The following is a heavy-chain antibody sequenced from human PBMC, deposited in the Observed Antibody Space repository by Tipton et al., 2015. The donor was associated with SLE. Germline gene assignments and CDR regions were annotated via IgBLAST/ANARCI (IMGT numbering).Heavy chain of an antibody. J-gene: IGHJ6*03. CDR1: GFTFDDYG. Sequence: SLRLSCAASGFTFDDYGMSWVRQAPGKGLEWVSGINWNGGSTGYADSVKGRFTISRDNAKNSLYLQMNSLRAEDTAVYYCARDRTLWGGYYYYYMDVWGKGTTVTVSS. CDR2: INWNGGST. D-gene: IGHD7-27*01. CDR3: ARDRTLWGGYYYYYMDV. V-gene: IGHV3-20*04.